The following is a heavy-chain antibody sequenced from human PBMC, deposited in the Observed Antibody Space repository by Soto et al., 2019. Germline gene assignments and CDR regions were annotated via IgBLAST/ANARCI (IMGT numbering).Heavy chain of an antibody. CDR1: GYTFASYD. CDR3: ARSDGYYFNWLDS. D-gene: IGHD2-21*01. J-gene: IGHJ5*01. Sequence: QVQLVQSGAEVKTPGASVKVSCKASGYTFASYDINWVRQAPGQGLEWMGWMNPNSGNTGFAQKFQGRLTLTRDTALTIAHMELSSLSNEDTAVYYCARSDGYYFNWLDSWGQGTLVTVS. CDR2: MNPNSGNT. V-gene: IGHV1-8*01.